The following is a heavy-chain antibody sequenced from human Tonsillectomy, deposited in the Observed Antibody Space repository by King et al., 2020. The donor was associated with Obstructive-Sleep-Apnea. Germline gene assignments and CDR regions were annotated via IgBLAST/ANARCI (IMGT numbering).Heavy chain of an antibody. Sequence: QLVQSGGGVVQPGRSLRLSCAASGFTFSNYAMHWVRQAPGKGLEWVAIISYDGSNKYYADSVKGRFTISRDNSKNTLYLQMNRLRADDTAVYYCARDTKIRGGYYGGDEYFQHWGQGTLVTVSS. D-gene: IGHD3-22*01. CDR3: ARDTKIRGGYYGGDEYFQH. J-gene: IGHJ1*01. CDR2: ISYDGSNK. CDR1: GFTFSNYA. V-gene: IGHV3-30*04.